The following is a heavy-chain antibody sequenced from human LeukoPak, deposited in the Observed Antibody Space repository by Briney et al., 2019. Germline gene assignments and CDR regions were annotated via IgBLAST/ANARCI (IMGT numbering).Heavy chain of an antibody. CDR2: ISTSSSTI. J-gene: IGHJ6*02. CDR3: ARDLTYYDFWSGSPRYYGMDV. D-gene: IGHD3-3*01. CDR1: GFTFSTYT. V-gene: IGHV3-48*02. Sequence: PGGSLRLSCAAPGFTFSTYTMNWVRQAPGKGLEWVSYISTSSSTISYADSVKGRFTISRDNAKNSLYLQMNSLRDEDTAVYYCARDLTYYDFWSGSPRYYGMDVWGQGTTVTVSS.